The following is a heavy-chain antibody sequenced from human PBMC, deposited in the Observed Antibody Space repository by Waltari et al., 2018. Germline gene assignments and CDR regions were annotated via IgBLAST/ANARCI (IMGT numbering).Heavy chain of an antibody. CDR1: GFIVSSNY. J-gene: IGHJ4*02. V-gene: IGHV3-53*01. Sequence: EVQLVESGGGLIQPGGSLRLSCAASGFIVSSNYMSWVRQAPGGGLGWVSLIYSGGRTDYADSVKGRFTISRDNSKNTLYLQMDSLSVEDTAVYYCARWQQWPVRAFDYWGQGTLVTVSS. CDR3: ARWQQWPVRAFDY. CDR2: IYSGGRT. D-gene: IGHD6-19*01.